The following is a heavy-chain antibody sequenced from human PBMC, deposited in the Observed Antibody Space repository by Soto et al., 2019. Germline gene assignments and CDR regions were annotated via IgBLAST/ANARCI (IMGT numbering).Heavy chain of an antibody. D-gene: IGHD6-6*01. Sequence: SETLSLTCTVSGGSISSGGYYWSWIRQHPGKGLEWIGYIYYSGSTYYNPSLKSRVTISVDTSKNQFSLKLSSVTAADTAVYYCARGSPRPLIAARYFDYWGQGTLVTVSS. CDR3: ARGSPRPLIAARYFDY. V-gene: IGHV4-31*03. J-gene: IGHJ4*02. CDR1: GGSISSGGYY. CDR2: IYYSGST.